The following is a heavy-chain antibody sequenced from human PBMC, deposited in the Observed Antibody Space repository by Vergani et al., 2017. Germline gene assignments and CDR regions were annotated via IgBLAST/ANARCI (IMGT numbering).Heavy chain of an antibody. CDR3: ARQYCGGDCYRADYYYYGMNV. CDR1: GGSISSSSYY. Sequence: QLQLQESGPGLVKPSETLSLTCTVSGGSISSSSYYWGWIRQPPGKGLEWIGTIYYSGSTYYNPSLKSRVTISVDTSKNQFSLKLSSVTAADTAVYYCARQYCGGDCYRADYYYYGMNVWGQGTTVTVSS. V-gene: IGHV4-39*01. CDR2: IYYSGST. J-gene: IGHJ6*02. D-gene: IGHD2-21*02.